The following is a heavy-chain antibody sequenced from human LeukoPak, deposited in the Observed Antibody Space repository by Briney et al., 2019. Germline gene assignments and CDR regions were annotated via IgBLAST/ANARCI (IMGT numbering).Heavy chain of an antibody. V-gene: IGHV3-30*02. Sequence: PGGSLRLSCAASGFTFSSYGMHWVRQAPGKGLEWVAFIRYDGSNKYYADSVKGRFTISRDNSKNTLYLQMNSLRAEDTAVYYCARDDYDFWSGSSNFDYWGQGTLVTVSS. CDR2: IRYDGSNK. J-gene: IGHJ4*02. CDR3: ARDDYDFWSGSSNFDY. CDR1: GFTFSSYG. D-gene: IGHD3-3*01.